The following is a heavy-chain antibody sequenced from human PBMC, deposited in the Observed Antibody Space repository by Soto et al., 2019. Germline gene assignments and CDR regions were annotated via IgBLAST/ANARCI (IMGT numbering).Heavy chain of an antibody. CDR1: GGTFSSHG. J-gene: IGHJ4*02. V-gene: IGHV1-69*01. CDR2: IIPIFGAG. CDR3: ARDGVSSSGYYGYYFEY. Sequence: QVQLVQSGAEMKKPGSSVKVSCKVSGGTFSSHGINWVRQAPGQGLEWMGGIIPIFGAGTYAQKFQGRVTFSADESSSTAYMELSSLRSDYTAVYYCARDGVSSSGYYGYYFEYWGQGTLVTVSS. D-gene: IGHD3-22*01.